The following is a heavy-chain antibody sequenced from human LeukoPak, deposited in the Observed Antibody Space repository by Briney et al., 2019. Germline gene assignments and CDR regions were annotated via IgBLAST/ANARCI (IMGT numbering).Heavy chain of an antibody. J-gene: IGHJ6*02. D-gene: IGHD6-13*01. CDR3: ARDIIDAPIAAAGTGMDV. CDR2: INPSGGST. V-gene: IGHV1-46*01. CDR1: GYTFTSYY. Sequence: GASVKVSCKASGYTFTSYYMHWVRRAPGQGLDWVGIINPSGGSTSYAQKFQGRVTMTRDTSTSTVYMELSSLRSEDTAVYYCARDIIDAPIAAAGTGMDVWGQGTTVTVSS.